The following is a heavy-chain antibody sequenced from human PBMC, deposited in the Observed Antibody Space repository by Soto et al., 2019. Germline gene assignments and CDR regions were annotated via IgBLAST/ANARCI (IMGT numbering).Heavy chain of an antibody. CDR3: TRDGAGYSNPLAYYYGYGMGV. V-gene: IGHV3-33*01. CDR1: GFTFSSYA. D-gene: IGHD4-4*01. J-gene: IGHJ6*02. CDR2: IWYDVSNK. Sequence: QVQLVESGGGVVKPGSSLRLSCAASGFTFSSYAMHWVRQAPGKGLEWVAGIWYDVSNKYYADSVKGRFTISRDNSKKTLYQQISSLIAEDTAVYYCTRDGAGYSNPLAYYYGYGMGVWGQGSTVTV.